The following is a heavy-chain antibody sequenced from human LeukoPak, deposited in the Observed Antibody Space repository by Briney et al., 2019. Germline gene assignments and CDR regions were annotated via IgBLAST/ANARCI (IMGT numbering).Heavy chain of an antibody. J-gene: IGHJ4*02. V-gene: IGHV4-59*11. CDR1: RGSINSHY. Sequence: PSETLSLTCTVSRGSINSHYWSWMRQPPGKGPEWIGYIYYSGTTSYNPSLKSRVTISADTSKNQFSLNLTSVITADTGVYYCALLGYSSSWNNFWGLGNLVTVSS. CDR2: IYYSGTT. D-gene: IGHD2-2*01. CDR3: ALLGYSSSWNNF.